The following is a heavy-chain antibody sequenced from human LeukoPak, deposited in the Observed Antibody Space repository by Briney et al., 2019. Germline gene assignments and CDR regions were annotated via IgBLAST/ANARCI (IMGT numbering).Heavy chain of an antibody. CDR3: TTRNSSSWLDY. J-gene: IGHJ4*02. D-gene: IGHD6-13*01. CDR1: GFTFSNAW. CDR2: IKSKTDGGTT. Sequence: KSGGSLRLSCAASGFTFSNAWMNWVRQAPGKGLEWVGRIKSKTDGGTTDYAAPVKGRFTISRDDSNNTLYLQMNSLKTEDTAVYYCTTRNSSSWLDYWGQGTLVTVSS. V-gene: IGHV3-15*01.